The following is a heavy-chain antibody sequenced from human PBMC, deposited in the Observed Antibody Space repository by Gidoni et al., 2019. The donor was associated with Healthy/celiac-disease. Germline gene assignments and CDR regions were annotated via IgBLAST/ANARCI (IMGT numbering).Heavy chain of an antibody. D-gene: IGHD4-17*01. J-gene: IGHJ4*02. CDR1: GFTFRSYG. Sequence: QVQLVESGGGVVQPGRSLRLSCEASGFTFRSYGMHWVRQAPGKGLEWVAVISYDGSNKYYADSVKGRFTISRDNSKNTLYLQMNSLRAEDTAVYYCAKDQGHGDYVRYFDYWGQGTLVTVSS. CDR2: ISYDGSNK. V-gene: IGHV3-30*18. CDR3: AKDQGHGDYVRYFDY.